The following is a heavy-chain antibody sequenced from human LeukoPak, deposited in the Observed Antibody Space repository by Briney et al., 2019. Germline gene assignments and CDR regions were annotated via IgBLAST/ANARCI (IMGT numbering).Heavy chain of an antibody. J-gene: IGHJ4*02. Sequence: GSLRLSCAASGFTFSSYSMNWVRQARGKGLEWVSSISSSSSYIYYADSVKGRFTISRDNSKNTLYLQMNSLRAEDTAVYYCAKARSGSYRGAIDYWGQGTLVTVSS. CDR1: GFTFSSYS. D-gene: IGHD3-22*01. V-gene: IGHV3-21*01. CDR3: AKARSGSYRGAIDY. CDR2: ISSSSSYI.